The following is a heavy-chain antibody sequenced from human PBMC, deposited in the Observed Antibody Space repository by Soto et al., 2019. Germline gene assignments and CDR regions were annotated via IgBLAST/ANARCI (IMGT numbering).Heavy chain of an antibody. Sequence: GGSLRLSCAASGFTFSSYAMSWVRQAPGKGLEWVAVITYGGSSTYYADSVKGRFTISRDNSKNTLYLQMNSLRAEDTAVYYCAKGGTKMNYYGSGSWDPYGMDVWGQGTTVTVSS. V-gene: IGHV3-23*01. CDR1: GFTFSSYA. CDR3: AKGGTKMNYYGSGSWDPYGMDV. D-gene: IGHD3-10*01. J-gene: IGHJ6*02. CDR2: ITYGGSST.